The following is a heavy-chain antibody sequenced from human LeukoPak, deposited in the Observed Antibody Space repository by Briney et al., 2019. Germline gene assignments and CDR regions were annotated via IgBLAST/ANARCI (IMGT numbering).Heavy chain of an antibody. D-gene: IGHD3-10*01. CDR3: ARDYGSGSHYVRNMFDY. CDR1: GYTFTSYA. CDR2: INAGNGNT. Sequence: GASVKVSCKASGYTFTSYAMHWVRQAPGQRLEWMGWINAGNGNTKYSQKFQGRVTITRDTSASTAYMELSSLRSEDTAVYYCARDYGSGSHYVRNMFDYWGQGTLVTVSS. J-gene: IGHJ4*02. V-gene: IGHV1-3*01.